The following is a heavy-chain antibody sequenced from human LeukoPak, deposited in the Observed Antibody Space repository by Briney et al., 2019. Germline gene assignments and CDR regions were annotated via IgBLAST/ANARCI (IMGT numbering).Heavy chain of an antibody. D-gene: IGHD2/OR15-2a*01. Sequence: GGSVSLPCAACGFLFSSYAMIGLPQAPGKGLVWVSDISCSGDSTYYVDPVKGRFTIPRDNSKHTLYLQMNSLRGEDSAVYYCAKDLLRKEYFIDGWGQGTLVT. CDR3: AKDLLRKEYFIDG. CDR1: GFLFSSYA. CDR2: ISCSGDST. J-gene: IGHJ4*01. V-gene: IGHV3-23*01.